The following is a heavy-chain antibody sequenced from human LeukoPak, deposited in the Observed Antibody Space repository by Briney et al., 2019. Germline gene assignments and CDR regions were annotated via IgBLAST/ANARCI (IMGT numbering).Heavy chain of an antibody. J-gene: IGHJ5*02. CDR1: GGSISSYY. Sequence: PSETLSLTCTVSGGSISSYYWSWIRQPPGKGLEWIGYIYYSGSTNYNPSLKSRVTISVDTSKNQFSLKLSSVTAADTAVYYCARGKQQLVEEWFDPWGQGTLVTVSS. V-gene: IGHV4-59*01. CDR3: ARGKQQLVEEWFDP. D-gene: IGHD6-13*01. CDR2: IYYSGST.